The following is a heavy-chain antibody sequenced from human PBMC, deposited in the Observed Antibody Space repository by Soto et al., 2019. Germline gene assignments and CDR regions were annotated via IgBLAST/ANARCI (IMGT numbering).Heavy chain of an antibody. J-gene: IGHJ4*02. V-gene: IGHV3-11*06. Sequence: GGSLRLSCAASGFTFSDYYMSWIRQAPGKGLEWVSYISSSSSYTNYADSVKGRFTISRDNAKNSLYLQMNSLRAEDTAVYYCARDNYSGYCSGGSCYPIFDYWGQGTLVTVSS. CDR1: GFTFSDYY. D-gene: IGHD2-15*01. CDR3: ARDNYSGYCSGGSCYPIFDY. CDR2: ISSSSSYT.